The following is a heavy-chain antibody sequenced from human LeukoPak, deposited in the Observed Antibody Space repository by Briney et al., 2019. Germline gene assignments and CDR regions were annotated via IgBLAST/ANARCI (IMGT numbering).Heavy chain of an antibody. CDR3: ARVVYNWFDP. CDR2: INHSGST. Sequence: PSETLSLTSAVYGGSFSGYYWSWIRQPPGKGLEWIGEINHSGSTNYNPSLKSRVTISVDTSKNQFSLKLSSVTAADTAVYYCARVVYNWFDPWGQGTLVTVSS. V-gene: IGHV4-34*01. J-gene: IGHJ5*02. CDR1: GGSFSGYY.